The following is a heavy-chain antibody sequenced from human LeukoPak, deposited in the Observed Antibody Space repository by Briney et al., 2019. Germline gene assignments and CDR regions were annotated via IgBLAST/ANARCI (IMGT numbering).Heavy chain of an antibody. J-gene: IGHJ4*02. Sequence: GGSLRLSCAASGFTFSSYGMHWVRQAPGKGLEGVAFIRYDGSNKYYADSVKGRFTISRDNSRNTLYLQMYSLRAEDTAVYYCAKPHFDYWGQGALVTVSS. CDR3: AKPHFDY. CDR2: IRYDGSNK. V-gene: IGHV3-30*02. CDR1: GFTFSSYG.